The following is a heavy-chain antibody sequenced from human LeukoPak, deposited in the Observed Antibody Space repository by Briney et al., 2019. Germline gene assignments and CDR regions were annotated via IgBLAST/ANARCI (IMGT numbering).Heavy chain of an antibody. D-gene: IGHD3-22*01. Sequence: ASVKVSCKVSGYTLTELSMHWVRQAPGKGLEWMGGFDPEDGETIYAQKFQGRVTITADESTSTAYMELSSLRSEDTAVYYCARFPYYYDSSGYDYXYGMDVWGQGTTVTVSS. J-gene: IGHJ6*02. CDR2: FDPEDGET. CDR3: ARFPYYYDSSGYDYXYGMDV. CDR1: GYTLTELS. V-gene: IGHV1-24*01.